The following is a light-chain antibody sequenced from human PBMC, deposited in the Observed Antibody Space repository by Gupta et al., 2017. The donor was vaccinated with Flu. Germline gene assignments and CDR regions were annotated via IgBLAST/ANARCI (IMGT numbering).Light chain of an antibody. Sequence: SSDIGTYQYVSWYQQHPGKAPKLMIYGISHRPSGVSDRFSGSKSGNTASLTISGLQAEDEADYSCSSYTSSSTTYVFGTGTTVTVL. V-gene: IGLV2-14*01. CDR2: GIS. CDR3: SSYTSSSTTYV. J-gene: IGLJ1*01. CDR1: SSDIGTYQY.